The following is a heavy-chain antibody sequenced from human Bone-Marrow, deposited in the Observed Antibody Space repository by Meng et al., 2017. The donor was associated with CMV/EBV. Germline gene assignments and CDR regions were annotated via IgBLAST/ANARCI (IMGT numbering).Heavy chain of an antibody. CDR2: ISFHTDKT. J-gene: IGHJ3*02. CDR1: GFTFSDYA. Sequence: GGSLRLSCAASGFTFSDYAMSWVRQAPGKGLEWVSGISFHTDKTHYADSVKGRLTISRDNSKNTLYLDINSLRAEDTAVYYCARGTETLWRTRGAFDIWGQGTMVTVSS. CDR3: ARGTETLWRTRGAFDI. V-gene: IGHV3-23*01. D-gene: IGHD3-10*01.